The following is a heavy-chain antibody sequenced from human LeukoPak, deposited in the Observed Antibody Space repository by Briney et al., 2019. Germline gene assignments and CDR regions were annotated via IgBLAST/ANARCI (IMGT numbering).Heavy chain of an antibody. CDR3: ARAQISSSPGFDY. D-gene: IGHD6-13*01. Sequence: GGSLRLSCAASGFTFSSYSMNWVRQAPGKGLEWVSSISSSSSYIYYADSVKGRFTISRDNAKNSLYLQMNSLRAEDTAVYYCARAQISSSPGFDYWGQGTLVTVSS. V-gene: IGHV3-21*01. CDR1: GFTFSSYS. CDR2: ISSSSSYI. J-gene: IGHJ4*02.